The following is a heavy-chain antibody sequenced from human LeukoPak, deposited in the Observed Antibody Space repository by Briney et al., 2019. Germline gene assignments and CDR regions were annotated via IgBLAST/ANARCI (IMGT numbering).Heavy chain of an antibody. V-gene: IGHV4-34*01. CDR1: GGSFSGYY. D-gene: IGHD2-2*02. J-gene: IGHJ1*01. CDR2: INHSGST. Sequence: SETLSLTCAVYGGSFSGYYWSWIRQPPGKGLEWIGEINHSGSTNYNPSLKSRVTISVDTSKNQFSLKLSSVTAADTAVYYCARPSRYCSSTSCYTVAYFRHWGQGTLVTVSS. CDR3: ARPSRYCSSTSCYTVAYFRH.